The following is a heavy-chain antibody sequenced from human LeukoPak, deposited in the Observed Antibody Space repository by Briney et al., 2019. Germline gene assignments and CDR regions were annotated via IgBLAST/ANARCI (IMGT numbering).Heavy chain of an antibody. Sequence: PSETLSLTCTVSGGSISSSSYYWGWIRQPPGKGLEWIGSIYSSGTTYYNPSLKSRVTISVDTSKNQFSLKLSSVTAADTAVYYCARDFRFIAVAGSFDYWGQGTLVTVSS. CDR3: ARDFRFIAVAGSFDY. V-gene: IGHV4-39*07. CDR2: IYSSGTT. J-gene: IGHJ4*02. D-gene: IGHD6-19*01. CDR1: GGSISSSSYY.